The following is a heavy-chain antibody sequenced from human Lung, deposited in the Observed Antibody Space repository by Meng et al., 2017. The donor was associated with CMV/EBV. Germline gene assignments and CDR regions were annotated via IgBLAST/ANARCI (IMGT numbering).Heavy chain of an antibody. Sequence: QVLLVQAGVEKKTPAASVNFCCTTYGFTFSDYYIPWVRQAPGQGLEWMGWVNSNNDTTNDARKFQGRVSMTRDTTISTAHMELSRLMSDATAVYYCVRSSGWSLFDYWGQGTLVTVSS. V-gene: IGHV1-2*02. CDR3: VRSSGWSLFDY. D-gene: IGHD6-19*01. CDR2: VNSNNDTT. CDR1: GFTFSDYY. J-gene: IGHJ4*02.